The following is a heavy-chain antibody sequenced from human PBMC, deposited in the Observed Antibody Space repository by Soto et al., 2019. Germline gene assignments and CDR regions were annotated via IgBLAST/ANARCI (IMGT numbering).Heavy chain of an antibody. Sequence: ASVKVSCKASGGTFSSYAISWVRQAPGQGLEWMGGIIPIFGTANYAQKFQGRVTITADESTSTAYMELSSLRSEDTAVYYCARAGIAAAGTLWFDPWGQGTLVTVSS. CDR1: GGTFSSYA. J-gene: IGHJ5*02. CDR3: ARAGIAAAGTLWFDP. D-gene: IGHD6-13*01. CDR2: IIPIFGTA. V-gene: IGHV1-69*13.